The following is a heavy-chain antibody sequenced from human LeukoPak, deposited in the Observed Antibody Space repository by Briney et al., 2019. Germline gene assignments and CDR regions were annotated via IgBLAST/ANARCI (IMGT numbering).Heavy chain of an antibody. CDR1: GGSFSGYY. J-gene: IGHJ4*02. Sequence: SETLSLTCAVYGGSFSGYYWSWIRQPPGTGLEWIGEINHSGSTNYNPSLKSRVTISVDRSKNQFSLKLSSVTAADTAVYYCARATISSGYTHDYWGQGTLVTVSS. D-gene: IGHD5-12*01. CDR3: ARATISSGYTHDY. V-gene: IGHV4-34*01. CDR2: INHSGST.